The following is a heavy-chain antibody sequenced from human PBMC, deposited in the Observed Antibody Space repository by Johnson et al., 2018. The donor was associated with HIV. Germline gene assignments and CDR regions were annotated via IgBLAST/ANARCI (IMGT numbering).Heavy chain of an antibody. J-gene: IGHJ3*02. CDR3: ARKGSSGFGGIDAFDI. CDR1: GFTLSTYT. Sequence: VQLVESGGGLVQPGGSLRLSCAASGFTLSTYTMHWVRQAPGKGLEWVAVISYEGSNKYYAASVKGRFSISRDNSKNTLYLQMNSLRVEDMAVYYCARKGSSGFGGIDAFDIWGQGTMVTVSS. D-gene: IGHD3-22*01. CDR2: ISYEGSNK. V-gene: IGHV3-30*04.